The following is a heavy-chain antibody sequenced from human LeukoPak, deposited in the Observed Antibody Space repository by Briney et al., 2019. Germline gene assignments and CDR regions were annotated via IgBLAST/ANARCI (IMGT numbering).Heavy chain of an antibody. CDR3: ARLHSEWHGMFDY. V-gene: IGHV4-39*01. Sequence: SETLSLTCTVSGASISSISYFWGWIRQPPGKGLEWIGSIYYSGNTYYNPSLKSRVTISLDTSKNQFSLKLSSMTAADTAVYYCARLHSEWHGMFDYWGQGTLVTASS. CDR2: IYYSGNT. D-gene: IGHD3-3*01. J-gene: IGHJ4*02. CDR1: GASISSISYF.